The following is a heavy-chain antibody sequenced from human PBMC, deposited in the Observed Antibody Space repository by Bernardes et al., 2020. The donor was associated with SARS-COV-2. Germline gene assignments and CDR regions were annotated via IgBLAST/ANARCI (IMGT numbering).Heavy chain of an antibody. CDR2: ISGSGGST. CDR3: AGYGSGSYKWFDP. CDR1: GFTFSSYA. V-gene: IGHV3-23*01. J-gene: IGHJ5*02. D-gene: IGHD3-10*01. Sequence: VGSLSLSCAASGFTFSSYAMTWVRQAPGKGLEWVSTISGSGGSTYYADSVKRRFTISRDNSKNTLYLQMNSLRAEDTAVFYCAGYGSGSYKWFDPWGQGTLVTVSS.